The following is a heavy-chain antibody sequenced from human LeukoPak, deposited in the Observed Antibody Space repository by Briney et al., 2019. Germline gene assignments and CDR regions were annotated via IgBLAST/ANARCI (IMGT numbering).Heavy chain of an antibody. Sequence: GASVKVSCKASGYTFTSYGISWVRQAPGQGLEWMGWISAYNGNTNYAQKLQGRVTMTTDTSTSTAYMELRSLRSDDTAVYYCARVLTPLGYCSGGSCYSDYYYYMDVWGKGTTVTTSS. V-gene: IGHV1-18*01. J-gene: IGHJ6*03. D-gene: IGHD2-15*01. CDR1: GYTFTSYG. CDR3: ARVLTPLGYCSGGSCYSDYYYYMDV. CDR2: ISAYNGNT.